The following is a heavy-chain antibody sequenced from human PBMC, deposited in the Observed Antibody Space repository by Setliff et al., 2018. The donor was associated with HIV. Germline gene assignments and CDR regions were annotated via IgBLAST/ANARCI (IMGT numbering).Heavy chain of an antibody. D-gene: IGHD4-17*01. CDR3: ARAPPTTVVSFFDY. CDR1: GFTFSRYW. V-gene: IGHV3-74*01. Sequence: GGSLRLSCAASGFTFSRYWMHWVRQAPGQGLVWVSGINNDTTTTTYADSVKGRFTISRDNSKNMMYLEMNSLRAEDTAVYYCARAPPTTVVSFFDYWGQGTLVTVSS. J-gene: IGHJ4*02. CDR2: INNDTTTT.